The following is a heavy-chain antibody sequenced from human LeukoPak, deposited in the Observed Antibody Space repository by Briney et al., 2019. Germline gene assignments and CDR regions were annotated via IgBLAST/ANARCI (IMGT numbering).Heavy chain of an antibody. CDR2: IKGDESAK. CDR3: ARDVVGSLDY. D-gene: IGHD1-26*01. V-gene: IGHV3-7*01. CDR1: GFTFSTYW. Sequence: GGSLRLSCAASGFTFSTYWMAWVRQAPGKGLEWVANIKGDESAKHQADSVKGRFTISRDNVQNSVYLQMSSLRGEDTAVYYCARDVVGSLDYWGQGTLVTASS. J-gene: IGHJ4*02.